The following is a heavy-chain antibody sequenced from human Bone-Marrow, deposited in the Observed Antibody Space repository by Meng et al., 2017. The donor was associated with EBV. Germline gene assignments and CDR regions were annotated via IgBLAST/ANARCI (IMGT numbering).Heavy chain of an antibody. CDR1: GFTFSSYA. Sequence: EVQLLESGGGLVQPGGSLRLSGAASGFTFSSYAMSWVRQAPGKGLEWVSAISGSGGSTYYADSVKGRFTISRDNSKNTLYLQMNSLRAEDTAVYYCAKRMGRFGEFLDYWGQGTLVTVSS. CDR3: AKRMGRFGEFLDY. V-gene: IGHV3-23*01. CDR2: ISGSGGST. J-gene: IGHJ4*02. D-gene: IGHD3-10*01.